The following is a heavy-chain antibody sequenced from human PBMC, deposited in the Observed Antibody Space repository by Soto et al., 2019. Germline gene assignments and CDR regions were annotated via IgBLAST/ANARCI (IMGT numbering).Heavy chain of an antibody. CDR2: IYHSGST. J-gene: IGHJ5*02. V-gene: IGHV4-30-4*01. Sequence: SETLSLTCTVSGDSINSVDHYWSWIRQPPGKGLEWMGYIYHSGSTHYNPSLNSRLTISIDTSTNRFSMNLTSVTAADTAVYLCARLRWETENNWFDPCGQGALVTVSS. D-gene: IGHD1-26*01. CDR3: ARLRWETENNWFDP. CDR1: GDSINSVDHY.